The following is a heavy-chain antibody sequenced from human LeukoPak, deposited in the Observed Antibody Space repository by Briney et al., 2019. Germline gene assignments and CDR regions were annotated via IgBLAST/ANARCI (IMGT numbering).Heavy chain of an antibody. J-gene: IGHJ3*02. V-gene: IGHV1-46*01. CDR2: INPSSGST. CDR1: GGTFSSYA. D-gene: IGHD6-13*01. CDR3: ARGGYSSSSDGFDI. Sequence: GASVKVSCKASGGTFSSYAISWVRQAPGQGLGWMGIINPSSGSTSYAQKFQGRVTMTRDTSTSTVYMELSSLRSEDTAVYYCARGGYSSSSDGFDIWGQGTMVTVSS.